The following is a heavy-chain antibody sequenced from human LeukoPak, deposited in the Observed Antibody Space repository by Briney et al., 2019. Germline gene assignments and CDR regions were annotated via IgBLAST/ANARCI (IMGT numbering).Heavy chain of an antibody. D-gene: IGHD1-7*01. J-gene: IGHJ5*02. Sequence: SETLCLTCAVYGGSFSGYYWSWIRQPPGKGLEWIGEINHSGSTNYNPSLKSRVTISVDTSKNQFSLKLSSVTAADTAVYYCASSKYNWNWRYNWFDPWGQGTLVTVSS. CDR3: ASSKYNWNWRYNWFDP. V-gene: IGHV4-34*01. CDR2: INHSGST. CDR1: GGSFSGYY.